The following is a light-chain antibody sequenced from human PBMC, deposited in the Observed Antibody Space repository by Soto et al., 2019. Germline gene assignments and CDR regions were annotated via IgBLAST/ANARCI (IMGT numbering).Light chain of an antibody. CDR3: MQDTHWPYS. V-gene: IGKV2-30*01. J-gene: IGKJ2*01. Sequence: DVVMTQSPLSLPVTLGQSASISCRSTQSPLYIDGNTYLNGFQQRPGQSPRRLIYKVSNRDSGVPDRFSGSGSVTDFTLKISRVEAEAVGLYYGMQDTHWPYSFGQGTKVEIK. CDR1: QSPLYIDGNTY. CDR2: KVS.